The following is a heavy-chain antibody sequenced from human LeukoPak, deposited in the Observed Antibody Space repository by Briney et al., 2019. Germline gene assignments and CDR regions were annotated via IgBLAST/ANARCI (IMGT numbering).Heavy chain of an antibody. CDR1: GGSISSSSYY. CDR3: ARQAIQSGVENDY. D-gene: IGHD2-2*02. J-gene: IGHJ4*02. V-gene: IGHV4-39*01. Sequence: SETLSLTCTVSGGSISSSSYYWGWIRQPPGKGLEGIGSIYYSGSTYYNPSLKSRVTISVDTSKNQFSLKLSSVNAADTAVYYCARQAIQSGVENDYWGQGTLVTVSS. CDR2: IYYSGST.